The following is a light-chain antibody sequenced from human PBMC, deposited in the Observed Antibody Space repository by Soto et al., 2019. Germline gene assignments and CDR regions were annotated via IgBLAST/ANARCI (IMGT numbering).Light chain of an antibody. J-gene: IGLJ2*01. CDR2: RNN. Sequence: QAVVTQPPSASGTPGQRVTISCSGSSSNIGSNYVYWYQQLPGTAPKLLIYRNNQRPSGVPDRFSGSKSGTSAFLAISGLRSEDEADYYCAAWDDSLSVVFGGGTQLTVL. CDR3: AAWDDSLSVV. V-gene: IGLV1-47*01. CDR1: SSNIGSNY.